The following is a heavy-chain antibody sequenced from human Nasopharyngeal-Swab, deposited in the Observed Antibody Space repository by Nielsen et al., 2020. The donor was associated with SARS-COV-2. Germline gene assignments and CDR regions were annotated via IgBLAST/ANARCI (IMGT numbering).Heavy chain of an antibody. CDR3: ARDLGEGDYDYVWGSYTPKRVFLDY. D-gene: IGHD3-16*01. Sequence: WVRQAPGQGLEGMGWINTNTGNPTYAQGFTGRFVFSLDTSVSTAYLQISSLKAEDTAVYYCARDLGEGDYDYVWGSYTPKRVFLDYWGQGTLVTVSS. CDR2: INTNTGNP. J-gene: IGHJ4*02. V-gene: IGHV7-4-1*02.